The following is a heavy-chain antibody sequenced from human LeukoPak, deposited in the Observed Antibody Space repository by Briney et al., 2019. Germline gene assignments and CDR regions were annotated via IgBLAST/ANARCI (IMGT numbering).Heavy chain of an antibody. J-gene: IGHJ4*02. D-gene: IGHD3-22*01. CDR2: IYSGGST. CDR1: GFTVSSNY. CDR3: ARGDSSGHYPNY. V-gene: IGHV3-66*02. Sequence: GGSLRLSCAASGFTVSSNYMSWVRQAPGKGLEWVSVIYSGGSTYYADSVKGRFTISRDNSKNTLYLQMNSLGAEDTAVYYCARGDSSGHYPNYWGQGTLVTVSS.